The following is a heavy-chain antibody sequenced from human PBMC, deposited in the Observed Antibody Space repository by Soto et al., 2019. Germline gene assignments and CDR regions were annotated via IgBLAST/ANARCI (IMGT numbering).Heavy chain of an antibody. CDR2: IYYNGST. Sequence: QVQLQESGPGLVKPSQTLSLTCTVSGGSISSGDYYWSWIRQHPGKGLEWIGYIYYNGSTYYNPSLKSRVTISVDTSKNQFSLKLSSVTAADTAVYYCARWWSGSRQGFDPWGQGTLVTVSS. CDR1: GGSISSGDYY. J-gene: IGHJ5*02. D-gene: IGHD3-3*01. CDR3: ARWWSGSRQGFDP. V-gene: IGHV4-31*03.